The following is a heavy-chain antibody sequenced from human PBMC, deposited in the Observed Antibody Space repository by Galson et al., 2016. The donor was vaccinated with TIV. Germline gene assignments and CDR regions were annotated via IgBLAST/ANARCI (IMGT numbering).Heavy chain of an antibody. CDR1: GFSLRTSGMC. Sequence: PALVKPPQTLTLTCSFSGFSLRTSGMCVSWIRQPPGKALEWLARIDWDGDKYYNASLKTRVSISKETSKNQVVLTMTNMDQVDTGTYDCERNSGHYHGMDVWGQGTTLTVSS. CDR3: ERNSGHYHGMDV. CDR2: IDWDGDK. V-gene: IGHV2-70*11. J-gene: IGHJ6*02.